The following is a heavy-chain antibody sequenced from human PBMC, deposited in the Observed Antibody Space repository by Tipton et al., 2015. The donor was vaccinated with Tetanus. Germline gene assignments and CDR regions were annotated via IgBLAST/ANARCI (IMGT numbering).Heavy chain of an antibody. CDR3: ARGGSYSYGPRGFDL. D-gene: IGHD5-18*01. J-gene: IGHJ2*01. CDR2: ISHSGTT. CDR1: GGSISSDAHY. V-gene: IGHV4-30-4*01. Sequence: TLSLTCTVSGGSISSDAHYWSWIRQAPGKGLEWLGYISHSGTTNYNPSLMSRVTLSLDTARGQFSLKLTSVTAADAAVYFCARGGSYSYGPRGFDLWGRGTLVTVSS.